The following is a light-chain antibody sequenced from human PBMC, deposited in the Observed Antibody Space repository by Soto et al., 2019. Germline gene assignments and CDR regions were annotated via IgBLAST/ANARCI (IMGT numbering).Light chain of an antibody. CDR2: DAS. CDR1: QSVSTY. CDR3: QQYNNWPTWT. J-gene: IGKJ1*01. V-gene: IGKV3-11*01. Sequence: EIVLAQSPATLSVSPGERATLSCRASQSVSTYLAWYQQRPGQAPRLLLYDASYRATDIPPRFSGSGSGTDFTLTISSLQYEDFAAYYCQQYNNWPTWTFGQGTNVEIK.